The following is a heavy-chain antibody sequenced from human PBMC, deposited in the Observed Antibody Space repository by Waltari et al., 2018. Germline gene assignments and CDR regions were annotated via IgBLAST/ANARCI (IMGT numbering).Heavy chain of an antibody. Sequence: QVPLVQSGAEVKKPGASVKVSCHASGYTFTSYVIGWIRQAPGQGLEWMGWISAYNGNTNYAQKLQGRVTMTTDTSTSTAYMELRSLRSDDTAVYYCARGHCSGGSCYVWGQGTLVTVSS. CDR3: ARGHCSGGSCYV. CDR2: ISAYNGNT. V-gene: IGHV1-18*01. CDR1: GYTFTSYV. D-gene: IGHD2-15*01. J-gene: IGHJ4*02.